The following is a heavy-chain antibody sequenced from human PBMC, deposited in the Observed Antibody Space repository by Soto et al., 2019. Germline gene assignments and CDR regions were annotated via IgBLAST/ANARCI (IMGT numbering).Heavy chain of an antibody. J-gene: IGHJ4*02. CDR2: ISSSGSTT. CDR3: PREENYYESSGYAGRYFGY. Sequence: GGSLRLSCEVSGFTFSSYEVSWVRRAPGKGLECIAYISSSGSTTDHADSVKGRFTVSRDNAKNSLYLEMNSLRVEDSGIYYCPREENYYESSGYAGRYFGYWGQGALVTVSS. D-gene: IGHD3-22*01. V-gene: IGHV3-48*03. CDR1: GFTFSSYE.